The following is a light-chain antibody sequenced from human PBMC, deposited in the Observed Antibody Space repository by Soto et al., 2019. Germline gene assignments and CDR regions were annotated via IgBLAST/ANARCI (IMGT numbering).Light chain of an antibody. Sequence: EIVLTQSPGTLSLSPGERATLSCRASQGVSSRYLAWYQQKPGQAPSLLIYGASSRATGIPDRFSGSGSGTDFTLTISRLEPEDFAVYYCQQYGSSPRTFGQGTKVEIK. J-gene: IGKJ1*01. V-gene: IGKV3-20*01. CDR1: QGVSSRY. CDR2: GAS. CDR3: QQYGSSPRT.